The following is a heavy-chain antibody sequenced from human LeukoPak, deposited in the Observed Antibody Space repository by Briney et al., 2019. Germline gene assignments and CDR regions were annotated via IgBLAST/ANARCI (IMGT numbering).Heavy chain of an antibody. Sequence: PSETLPLTCTVSGGSISSNSYYWGWIRQPPGKGLEWIGSIYYRGNTYYNPSLKSRVTISVDTSKNQFSLKLSSVTAADTAVYYCAREGYGDYAGRGYFDLWGRGTLVTVSS. D-gene: IGHD4-17*01. V-gene: IGHV4-39*02. CDR2: IYYRGNT. CDR1: GGSISSNSYY. J-gene: IGHJ2*01. CDR3: AREGYGDYAGRGYFDL.